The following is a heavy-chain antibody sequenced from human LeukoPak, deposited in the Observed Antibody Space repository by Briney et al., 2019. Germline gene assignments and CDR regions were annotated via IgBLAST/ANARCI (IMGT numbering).Heavy chain of an antibody. CDR1: AVSISSYY. CDR3: ARARIIVGASDFDY. D-gene: IGHD1-26*01. V-gene: IGHV4-4*07. Sequence: SPSETLSLTCTVSAVSISSYYWSWIRQPAGKGLEWVGRIYTSGSTNYNPSLKSRGTMSVDKSKNQFPLQLSSVTAADTAVYYFARARIIVGASDFDYWGQGTLVTVSS. J-gene: IGHJ4*02. CDR2: IYTSGST.